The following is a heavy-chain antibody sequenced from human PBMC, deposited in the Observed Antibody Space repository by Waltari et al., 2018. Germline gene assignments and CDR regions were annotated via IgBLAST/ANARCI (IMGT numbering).Heavy chain of an antibody. CDR1: GSTFSTSN. J-gene: IGHJ4*02. CDR3: ARDKSGLGY. Sequence: EVQLVESGGGPVQPGGSLSFSCTASGSTFSTSNMNGVRQAPGKGLEWVSYISSDSSIMYYADSVKGRFTISRDNAKNSLYLHMNSLRAEDTAVYYCARDKSGLGYWGQGTLVTVSS. CDR2: ISSDSSIM. V-gene: IGHV3-48*01. D-gene: IGHD3-10*01.